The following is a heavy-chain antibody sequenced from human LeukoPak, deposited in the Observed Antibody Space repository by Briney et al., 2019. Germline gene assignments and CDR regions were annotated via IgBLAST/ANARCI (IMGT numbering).Heavy chain of an antibody. V-gene: IGHV1-69*13. J-gene: IGHJ1*01. D-gene: IGHD3-22*01. CDR1: GGTFSSYA. CDR3: ARGVPDSSGYYFMYLQH. CDR2: IIPIFGTA. Sequence: SVKVSCRASGGTFSSYAISWVRQAPGQGLEWMGGIIPIFGTANYAQKFQGRVTITADESTSTAYMELSSLRSEDTVVYYCARGVPDSSGYYFMYLQHWGQGTLVTVSS.